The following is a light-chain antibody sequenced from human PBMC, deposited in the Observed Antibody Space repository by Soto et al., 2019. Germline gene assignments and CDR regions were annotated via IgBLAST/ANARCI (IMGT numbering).Light chain of an antibody. V-gene: IGKV1-27*01. J-gene: IGKJ5*01. CDR2: AAS. CDR1: QGIRYY. CDR3: QKYDSAPLT. Sequence: DIQMTQSPSSLSASIGDRVTITCRASQGIRYYLAWYQQKPGTVPKLLIYAASTLQSGVPSRFSGSGSGIDFTLTISRLQPEDVATYYCQKYDSAPLTSGQGTRLEIK.